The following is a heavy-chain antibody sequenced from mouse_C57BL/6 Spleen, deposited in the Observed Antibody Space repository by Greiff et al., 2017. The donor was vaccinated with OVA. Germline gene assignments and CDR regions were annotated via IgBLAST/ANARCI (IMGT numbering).Heavy chain of an antibody. V-gene: IGHV5-9-1*02. J-gene: IGHJ1*03. CDR2: ISSGGDYI. Sequence: EVQLVESGEGLVKPGGSLKLSCAASGFTFSSYAMSWVRQTPEKRLEWVAYISSGGDYIYYADTVKGRFTISRDNARNTLYLQMSSLKSEDTAMYYCTRDDYSNSDWYFDVWGTGTTVTVSS. CDR3: TRDDYSNSDWYFDV. D-gene: IGHD2-5*01. CDR1: GFTFSSYA.